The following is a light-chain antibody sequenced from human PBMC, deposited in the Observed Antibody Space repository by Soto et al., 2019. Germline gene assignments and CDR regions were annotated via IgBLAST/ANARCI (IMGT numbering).Light chain of an antibody. V-gene: IGKV3-20*01. J-gene: IGKJ1*01. CDR3: QQYATSAWT. Sequence: DIVLTQSPGTLSLSPGERATLSCRASLGISSTYLAWYQQKPGQAPRLLIYAAYNRATGIPDRFSGSGSATDFTLTISRLEPEDFAVYYCQQYATSAWTFGQGTKVDIK. CDR1: LGISSTY. CDR2: AAY.